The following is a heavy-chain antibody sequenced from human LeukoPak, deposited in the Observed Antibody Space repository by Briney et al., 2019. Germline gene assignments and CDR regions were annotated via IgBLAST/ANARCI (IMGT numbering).Heavy chain of an antibody. J-gene: IGHJ3*02. CDR2: IYYSGST. D-gene: IGHD1-14*01. CDR3: ARGESGNHAGFFDI. CDR1: DDSISSVGYY. Sequence: SETLSLTCTVSDDSISSVGYYWPWIRQPPGKELEWIGFIYYSGSTNYSPSLKSRVTISVDTSKNQFSLKLSSVTAADTAVYYCARGESGNHAGFFDIWGQGTMVTVSS. V-gene: IGHV4-61*08.